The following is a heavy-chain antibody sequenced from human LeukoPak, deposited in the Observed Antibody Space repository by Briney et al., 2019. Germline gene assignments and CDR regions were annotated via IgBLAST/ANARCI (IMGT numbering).Heavy chain of an antibody. D-gene: IGHD3-22*01. V-gene: IGHV4-61*02. Sequence: SETLSLTCTVSGGSISSGSYYWRWLRQPAGKGLEWIGPIYTSGSTNYNPSLKSRVTISVDTSKNQFSLKLSSVTAADTAVYYCARDYYDSSGYSKTDAFDIWGQGTMVTVSS. CDR2: IYTSGST. CDR3: ARDYYDSSGYSKTDAFDI. J-gene: IGHJ3*02. CDR1: GGSISSGSYY.